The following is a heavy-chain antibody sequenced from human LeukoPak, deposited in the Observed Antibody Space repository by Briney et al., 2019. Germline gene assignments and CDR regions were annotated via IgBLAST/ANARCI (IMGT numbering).Heavy chain of an antibody. CDR1: GFTFSSYA. J-gene: IGHJ4*02. CDR3: AKGAVGAPNRLSY. CDR2: ISGSGAGT. D-gene: IGHD1-26*01. V-gene: IGHV3-23*01. Sequence: GGSLRLSCAASGFTFSSYAMSWVRQVPGEGLEWVSGISGSGAGTYYADSVKGRFTVSRDNSKNTLYPQMNSLRAEDTALYYCAKGAVGAPNRLSYWGQGTLVTVSS.